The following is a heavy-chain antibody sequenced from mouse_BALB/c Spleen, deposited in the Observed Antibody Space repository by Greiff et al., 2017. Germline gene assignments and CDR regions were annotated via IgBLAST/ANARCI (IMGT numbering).Heavy chain of an antibody. D-gene: IGHD2-4*01. Sequence: EVKLVESGGGLVQPGGSLKLSCAASGFTFSSYGMSWVRQTPDKRLELVATINSNGGSTYYPDSVKGRFTISRDNAKNTLYLQMSSLKSEDTAMYYCASPLYYDYGVGAMDYWGQGTSVTVSS. V-gene: IGHV5-6-3*01. CDR1: GFTFSSYG. CDR2: INSNGGST. CDR3: ASPLYYDYGVGAMDY. J-gene: IGHJ4*01.